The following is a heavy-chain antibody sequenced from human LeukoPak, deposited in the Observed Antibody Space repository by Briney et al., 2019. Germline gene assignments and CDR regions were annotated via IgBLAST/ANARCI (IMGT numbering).Heavy chain of an antibody. Sequence: SETLSLTCAVYGGSFSGYYWSWIRQPPGKGLEWIGEINHSGSTNYNPSLKSRVTISVDTSKNQFSLKLSSVTAADTAVYYCARDGADFWSGYYTPWYFDYWGQGTLVTVYS. J-gene: IGHJ4*02. D-gene: IGHD3-3*01. CDR1: GGSFSGYY. CDR2: INHSGST. V-gene: IGHV4-34*01. CDR3: ARDGADFWSGYYTPWYFDY.